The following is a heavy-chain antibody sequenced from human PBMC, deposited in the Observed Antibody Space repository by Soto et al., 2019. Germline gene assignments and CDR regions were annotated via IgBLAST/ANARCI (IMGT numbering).Heavy chain of an antibody. J-gene: IGHJ6*02. CDR3: ARDECGSGGSCYPPPYYYGMDV. D-gene: IGHD2-15*01. CDR2: ISAYNGNT. Sequence: ASVKVSCKASGYTFTSYGISWVRQAPGQGLEGMGWISAYNGNTNDAQKFQGRVTMTRDTSISTAYMELSRLRSDDTAVYYCARDECGSGGSCYPPPYYYGMDVWGQGTTVTVSS. CDR1: GYTFTSYG. V-gene: IGHV1-18*01.